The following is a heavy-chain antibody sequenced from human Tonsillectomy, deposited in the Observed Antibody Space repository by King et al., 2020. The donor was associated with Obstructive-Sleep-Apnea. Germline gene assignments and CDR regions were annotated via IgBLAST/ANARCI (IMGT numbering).Heavy chain of an antibody. CDR3: ARGSYSSGWEGDY. CDR2: IRYDGSNK. CDR1: GFTFSNYG. J-gene: IGHJ4*02. V-gene: IGHV3-30*02. Sequence: QLVQSGGGVVQPGRSLRLSCAASGFTFSNYGMHWVRQSPGKGLEWVAFIRYDGSNKFYGDPVKGRLTISIDNSKNTQYLQMNSLRPEDTAVYYCARGSYSSGWEGDYWGQGTLVIVSS. D-gene: IGHD6-19*01.